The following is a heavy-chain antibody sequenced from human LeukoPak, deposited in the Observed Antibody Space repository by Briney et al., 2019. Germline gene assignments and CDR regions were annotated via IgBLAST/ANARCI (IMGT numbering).Heavy chain of an antibody. CDR2: ISSSSSYI. J-gene: IGHJ6*04. CDR1: GFTFSSYS. Sequence: GGSLRLPCAASGFTFSSYSMNWVRQAPGKGLEWVSSISSSSSYIYYADSVKGRFTISRDNAKNSLYLQMNSLRAEDTAVYYCAREDITMIVVVSYGMDVGGKGTTVTVSS. D-gene: IGHD3-22*01. CDR3: AREDITMIVVVSYGMDV. V-gene: IGHV3-21*01.